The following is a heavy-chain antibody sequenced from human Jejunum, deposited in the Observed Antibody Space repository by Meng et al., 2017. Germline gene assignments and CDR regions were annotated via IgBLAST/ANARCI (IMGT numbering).Heavy chain of an antibody. CDR1: GFNCHCYA. V-gene: IGHV3-30*01. Sequence: VLLWGAGGGVVELVRSSDIPCSASGFNCHCYAMHWVRQAPGKGLEWVAGVSFDGSETFYADSVKGRFTISRDNSKNTLFLQMNGLRAEDTAMYYCARSGGFSSEYPWGQGTLVTVSS. CDR3: ARSGGFSSEYP. CDR2: VSFDGSET. D-gene: IGHD3-22*01. J-gene: IGHJ5*02.